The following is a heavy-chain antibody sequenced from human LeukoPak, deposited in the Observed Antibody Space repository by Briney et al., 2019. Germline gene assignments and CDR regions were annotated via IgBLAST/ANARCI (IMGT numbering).Heavy chain of an antibody. CDR2: IRYDGSNK. J-gene: IGHJ4*02. CDR1: GFTFSTFA. V-gene: IGHV3-30*02. D-gene: IGHD3-22*01. Sequence: GGSLRLSCAASGFTFSTFAMIWVRQPPGKGLEWVAFIRYDGSNKYYADSVKGRFTISRDNSKNTLCLQMNSLRAEDTAVYYCAKDRRGREDSSGVDYWGQGTLVTVSS. CDR3: AKDRRGREDSSGVDY.